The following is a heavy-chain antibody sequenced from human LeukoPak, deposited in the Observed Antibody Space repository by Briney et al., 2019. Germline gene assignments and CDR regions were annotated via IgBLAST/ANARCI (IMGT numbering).Heavy chain of an antibody. Sequence: SETLSLTCTVSGGSISSSSYYWGWIRQPPGKGLEWIGSIYYSGSTYYNPSLKSRVTISVDTSKNQFSLKLSSVTAADTAVYYCARTRYSSGWYHYWGQGTLVTVSS. CDR2: IYYSGST. J-gene: IGHJ4*02. V-gene: IGHV4-39*07. CDR1: GGSISSSSYY. CDR3: ARTRYSSGWYHY. D-gene: IGHD6-19*01.